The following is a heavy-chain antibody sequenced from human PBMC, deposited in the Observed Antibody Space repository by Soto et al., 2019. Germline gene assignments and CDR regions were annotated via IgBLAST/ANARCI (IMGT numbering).Heavy chain of an antibody. Sequence: EVQLVESGGDLVQRGGSLRLSCVASGFTFSVYSMNWVRQAPGKGLEWFSYITSDTKTIKYADSVKGRFTISRDNAKNSVYLQMNSLRDEEMAVYYCARSVEGHFDYWGQGTVVTVSS. CDR2: ITSDTKTI. J-gene: IGHJ4*02. CDR1: GFTFSVYS. V-gene: IGHV3-48*02. D-gene: IGHD6-19*01. CDR3: ARSVEGHFDY.